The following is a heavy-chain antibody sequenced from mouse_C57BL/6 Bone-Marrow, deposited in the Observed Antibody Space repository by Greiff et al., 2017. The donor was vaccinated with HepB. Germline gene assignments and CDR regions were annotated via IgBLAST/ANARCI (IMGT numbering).Heavy chain of an antibody. Sequence: VQLKESGAELVRPGASVKLSCTASGFNIKDDYMHWVKQRPEQGLEWIGWIDPENGDTEYASKFQGKATITADTSSNTAYLQLSSLTSEDTAVYYCTTCYYGPGDYWGQGTTLTVSS. CDR1: GFNIKDDY. CDR3: TTCYYGPGDY. CDR2: IDPENGDT. D-gene: IGHD1-1*01. V-gene: IGHV14-4*01. J-gene: IGHJ2*01.